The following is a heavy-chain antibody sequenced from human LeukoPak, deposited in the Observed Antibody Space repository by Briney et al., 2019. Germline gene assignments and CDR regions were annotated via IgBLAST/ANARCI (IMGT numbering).Heavy chain of an antibody. J-gene: IGHJ4*02. CDR1: GFTFSNYA. CDR2: ISGSGGST. D-gene: IGHD3-22*01. V-gene: IGHV3-23*01. CDR3: AKEFLVTYYYDSSGYFDSY. Sequence: GGSLRLSCAVSGFTFSNYAMTWVRQAPGKGLEWVSAISGSGGSTYYADSVKGRFTISRDNSKNTLYLQMNSLRAEDTAVYYCAKEFLVTYYYDSSGYFDSYWGQGTLVTVSS.